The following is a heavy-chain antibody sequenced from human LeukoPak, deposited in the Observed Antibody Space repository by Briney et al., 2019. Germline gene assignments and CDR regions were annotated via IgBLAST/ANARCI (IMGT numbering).Heavy chain of an antibody. CDR3: AREIVGGFNPGAY. CDR2: IHRSGST. CDR1: GFSFSSHAM. J-gene: IGHJ4*02. Sequence: GSLRLSCVASGFSFSSHAMSWVRQPPGKGLEWIGEIHRSGSTNYNPSLQSRVTISIDRSKNQIALELSSVTAADTAVYYCAREIVGGFNPGAYWGQGALVTVSS. D-gene: IGHD1-14*01. V-gene: IGHV4-4*02.